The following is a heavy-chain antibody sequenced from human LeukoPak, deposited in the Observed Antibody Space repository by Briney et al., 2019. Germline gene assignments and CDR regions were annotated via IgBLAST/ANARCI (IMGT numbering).Heavy chain of an antibody. CDR3: AREEETTNFYY. CDR2: THHSGTT. V-gene: IGHV4-38-2*02. CDR1: GYSIRSGYY. Sequence: SETLSLTCAVSGYSIRSGYYWGWIRQPPGKGLEWIGSTHHSGTTYYSPSLKRRVTISVDTAKNQFSLSLSSVTAADTAVYYCAREEETTNFYYWGQGTLVTVSS. D-gene: IGHD1/OR15-1a*01. J-gene: IGHJ4*02.